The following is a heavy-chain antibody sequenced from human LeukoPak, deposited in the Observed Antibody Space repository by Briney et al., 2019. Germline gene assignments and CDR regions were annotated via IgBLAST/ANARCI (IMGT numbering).Heavy chain of an antibody. J-gene: IGHJ5*02. CDR3: ARFPYGPYNWFDP. Sequence: GGSLRLSCAASGFTFSSYSMNWVRQAPGKGLEWVSSISSSSSYIYYADSVKGRFTISRDNAKNSLYLQMNCLRAEDTAVYYCARFPYGPYNWFDPWGQGTLVTVSS. CDR2: ISSSSSYI. CDR1: GFTFSSYS. V-gene: IGHV3-21*01. D-gene: IGHD3-16*01.